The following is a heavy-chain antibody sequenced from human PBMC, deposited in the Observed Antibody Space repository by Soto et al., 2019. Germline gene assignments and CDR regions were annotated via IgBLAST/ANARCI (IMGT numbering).Heavy chain of an antibody. CDR2: IRSKAYGGTT. D-gene: IGHD3-3*01. CDR1: GFTFGDYA. CDR3: TIELYYDFWSGYLPGY. Sequence: EVQLVESGGGLVKPGRSLRLSCTASGFTFGDYAMSWFRQAPGKGLERVGFIRSKAYGGTTEYAASVKGRFTISRDDSQSIAYLQMNSLKTEDTAVYYCTIELYYDFWSGYLPGYWGQGTLVTVSS. J-gene: IGHJ4*02. V-gene: IGHV3-49*05.